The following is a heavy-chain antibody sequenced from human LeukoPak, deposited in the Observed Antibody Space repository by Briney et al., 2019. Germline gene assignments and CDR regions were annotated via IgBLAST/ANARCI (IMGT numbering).Heavy chain of an antibody. CDR1: GFTFSNYG. Sequence: GGSLRLSCAASGFTFSNYGMNWVRQAPGKGLEWVSGITGSGGNTYYADSVKGRFTISRDNSKNTLYLQMNSLRAEDTAVYYCARDGDYGPHYYYYMDVWGKGTTVTVSS. CDR3: ARDGDYGPHYYYYMDV. CDR2: ITGSGGNT. D-gene: IGHD3-16*01. V-gene: IGHV3-23*01. J-gene: IGHJ6*03.